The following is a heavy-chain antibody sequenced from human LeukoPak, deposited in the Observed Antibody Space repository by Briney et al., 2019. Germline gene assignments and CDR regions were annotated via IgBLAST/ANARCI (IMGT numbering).Heavy chain of an antibody. CDR3: ARDSSGDQ. Sequence: PGGSLRLSCAASGFSFSTYFVCWGCHAPGQGQGRVASTKRDESERYYGDSVKSRFTTSRDNATNSLYLQMNRLIAADTPVYYCARDSSGDQWGQGTLVTVSS. V-gene: IGHV3-7*01. CDR2: TKRDESER. CDR1: GFSFSTYF. J-gene: IGHJ4*02. D-gene: IGHD3-22*01.